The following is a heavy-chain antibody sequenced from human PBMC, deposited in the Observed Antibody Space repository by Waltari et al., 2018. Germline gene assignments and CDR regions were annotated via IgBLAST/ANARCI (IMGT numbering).Heavy chain of an antibody. CDR1: GFTLSAHP. CDR3: ARDGHRPGNQYYNGMDV. D-gene: IGHD1-1*01. V-gene: IGHV3-72*01. Sequence: EVQLVESGGGLVQPGGSLRLSCAASGFTLSAHPLPWVRQSPGKGLEWVGRSRNKLNSYTTEYAASVKGRFTISRDDSNNSLYLQMNSLKTEDTAVYYCARDGHRPGNQYYNGMDVWGQGTTVTASS. J-gene: IGHJ6*02. CDR2: SRNKLNSYTT.